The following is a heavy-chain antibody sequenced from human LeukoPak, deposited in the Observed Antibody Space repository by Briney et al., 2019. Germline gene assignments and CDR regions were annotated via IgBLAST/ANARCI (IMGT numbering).Heavy chain of an antibody. CDR3: ASAAAGGYYGMDV. J-gene: IGHJ6*02. V-gene: IGHV3-30*04. CDR1: GFAFSTST. D-gene: IGHD6-13*01. Sequence: GRSLRLSCAASGFAFSTSTMHWVRQAPGKGPEWVSVISYDETHKYYSDAVGGRFTISRDNAKNSLYLQMNSLRAEDTAVYYCASAAAGGYYGMDVWGQGTTVTVSS. CDR2: ISYDETHK.